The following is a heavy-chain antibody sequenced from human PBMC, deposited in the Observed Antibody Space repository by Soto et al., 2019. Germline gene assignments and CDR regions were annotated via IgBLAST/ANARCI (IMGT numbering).Heavy chain of an antibody. Sequence: EVYLLESGGGLIRPGGSLRLSCKASQFNFNIFAMSWVRQAPGKGLEWVASITASGASTYYAESAKGRFTISRDNSKNTVSLQMNSLRVEDTAVYFCVKYWSGYYSDYWGQGALVTVSS. J-gene: IGHJ4*02. CDR2: ITASGAST. V-gene: IGHV3-23*01. CDR1: QFNFNIFA. CDR3: VKYWSGYYSDY. D-gene: IGHD3-3*01.